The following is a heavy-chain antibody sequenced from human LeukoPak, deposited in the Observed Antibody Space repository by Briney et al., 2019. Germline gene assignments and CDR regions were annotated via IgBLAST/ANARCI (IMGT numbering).Heavy chain of an antibody. Sequence: PGGSLRLSCAASGFTFSSYSMNWVRQAPGKGLEWVSSISSSSSYICYADSVKGRFTISRDNAKNSLYLQMNSLRAEDTAVYYCARDFYVDIVVDYGMDVWGQGTTVTVSS. V-gene: IGHV3-21*01. J-gene: IGHJ6*02. CDR2: ISSSSSYI. D-gene: IGHD5-12*01. CDR3: ARDFYVDIVVDYGMDV. CDR1: GFTFSSYS.